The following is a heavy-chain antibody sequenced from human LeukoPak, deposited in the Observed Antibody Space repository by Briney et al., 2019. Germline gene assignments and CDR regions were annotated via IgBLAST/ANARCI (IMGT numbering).Heavy chain of an antibody. CDR1: GGSISSGDYY. CDR2: IYYSGST. D-gene: IGHD3-10*01. Sequence: ASETLSLTCTVSGGSISSGDYYWSWIRQPPGKGLEWIGYIYYSGSTYYNPSPKSRVTISVDTSKNQFSLKLSSVTAADTALYYCASLNYGSGRLDYWGQGTLVTVSS. V-gene: IGHV4-30-4*01. J-gene: IGHJ4*02. CDR3: ASLNYGSGRLDY.